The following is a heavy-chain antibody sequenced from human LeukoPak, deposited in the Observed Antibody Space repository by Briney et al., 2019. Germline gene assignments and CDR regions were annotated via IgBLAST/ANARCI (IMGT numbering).Heavy chain of an antibody. Sequence: PSETLSLTCTVSGGSISRYYWSWIRQPPGKGLGWMGYKDYSGSTNYNRSLKSRVTISVDTAKNQFSLKLSSVTAADTAVYYCARSYDSTWYFDLWGRGTLVTVSS. V-gene: IGHV4-59*01. CDR2: KDYSGST. CDR3: ARSYDSTWYFDL. D-gene: IGHD3-22*01. CDR1: GGSISRYY. J-gene: IGHJ2*01.